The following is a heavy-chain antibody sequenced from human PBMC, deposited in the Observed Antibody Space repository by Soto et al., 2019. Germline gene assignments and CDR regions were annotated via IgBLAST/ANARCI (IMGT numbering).Heavy chain of an antibody. CDR3: AKGSVVVAAKFDS. CDR1: GFTYNNYA. V-gene: IGHV3-23*01. Sequence: LRLSCAASGFTYNNYAMGWVRQAPGKGLEWVSAISSSGYSAYYADSVKGRFTISRDNSRNTMFLQMNKLSAEDTAVYYCAKGSVVVAAKFDSWGQGTQVTVS. D-gene: IGHD2-21*02. CDR2: ISSSGYSA. J-gene: IGHJ4*02.